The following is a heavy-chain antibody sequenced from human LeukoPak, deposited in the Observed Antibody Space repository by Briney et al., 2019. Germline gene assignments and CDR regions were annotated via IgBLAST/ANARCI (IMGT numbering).Heavy chain of an antibody. CDR2: MSYDGGNK. CDR3: AGDYVPPAGVVVAGNDYGMDV. J-gene: IGHJ6*02. D-gene: IGHD2-15*01. V-gene: IGHV3-30-3*01. Sequence: GGSLRLSCAASGFTFSNYAMHWVRQAPGKGLEWVAVMSYDGGNKLYADSLKGRFTISRDNSKNTLYLQMNSLRAEDTAVYYCAGDYVPPAGVVVAGNDYGMDVWGQGTTVTVSS. CDR1: GFTFSNYA.